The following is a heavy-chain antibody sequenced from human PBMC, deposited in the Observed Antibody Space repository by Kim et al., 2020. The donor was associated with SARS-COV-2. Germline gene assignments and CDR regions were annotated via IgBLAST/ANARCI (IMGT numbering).Heavy chain of an antibody. Sequence: GGSLRLSCAASGFTFSSYSMNWVRQAPGKGLEWVSSISSSSSYIYYADSVKGRFTISRDNAKNSLYLQMNSLRAEDTAVYYCARDAPPYTAMVPAMIVVSGWFDPWGQGTLVTVSS. V-gene: IGHV3-21*01. D-gene: IGHD3-22*01. CDR3: ARDAPPYTAMVPAMIVVSGWFDP. CDR2: ISSSSSYI. CDR1: GFTFSSYS. J-gene: IGHJ5*02.